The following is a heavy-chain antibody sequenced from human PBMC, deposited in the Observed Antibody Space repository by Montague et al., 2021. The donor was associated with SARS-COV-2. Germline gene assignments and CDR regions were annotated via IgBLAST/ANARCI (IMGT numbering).Heavy chain of an antibody. CDR2: INHSGTA. V-gene: IGHV4-34*01. CDR3: ARWNPQTLTLIGLRGKSASDY. D-gene: IGHD4-23*01. J-gene: IGHJ4*02. Sequence: SETLSLTCAVYGGSFSGYYWTWIRQSPGKGLEWIAEINHSGTANYNFNPSLGSRVTISVDTSKSQFSLKLSSVTAAGTGVYYCARWNPQTLTLIGLRGKSASDYWGQGTLVTVSS. CDR1: GGSFSGYY.